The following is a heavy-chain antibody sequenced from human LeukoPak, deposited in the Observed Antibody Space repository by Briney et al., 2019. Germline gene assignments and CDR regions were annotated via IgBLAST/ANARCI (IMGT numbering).Heavy chain of an antibody. D-gene: IGHD6-19*01. V-gene: IGHV4-4*07. J-gene: IGHJ4*02. CDR2: INTSGTT. CDR3: ASGHNSGWGYFDY. Sequence: SETLSLTCTVSGGSISSYQWSWIRQPAGKGLECIGRINTSGTTNYNPSLKSRVTMSVDTSKNQFSLKPSSVTAADTAVYYCASGHNSGWGYFDYWGQGSLVTVSS. CDR1: GGSISSYQ.